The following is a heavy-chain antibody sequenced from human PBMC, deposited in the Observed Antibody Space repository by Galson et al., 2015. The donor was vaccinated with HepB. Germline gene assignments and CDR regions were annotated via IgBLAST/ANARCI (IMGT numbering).Heavy chain of an antibody. Sequence: SLRLSCAVSGFIVSNTYMSWVRQAPGKGLECVSVIYCGSSTYYADSVKGRFTISRDNSKNTLYLQMSSLRAEDTAVYYCARDQGSSSWYGPDYWGQGTLVTVSS. CDR1: GFIVSNTY. CDR2: IYCGSST. CDR3: ARDQGSSSWYGPDY. J-gene: IGHJ4*02. V-gene: IGHV3-66*01. D-gene: IGHD6-13*01.